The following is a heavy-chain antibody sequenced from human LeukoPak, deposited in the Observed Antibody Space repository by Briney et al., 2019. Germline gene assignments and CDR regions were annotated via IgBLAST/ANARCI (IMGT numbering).Heavy chain of an antibody. CDR3: ARGDWLPLPYAFDH. CDR1: GFTFSSYG. D-gene: IGHD5-12*01. V-gene: IGHV3-48*04. J-gene: IGHJ4*02. CDR2: ISSSGLTP. Sequence: PGGSLRLSCAASGFTFSSYGMSWVRQAPGKGLEWVSYISSSGLTPYYTDSVKGRFTISRDNAKKSLYLEMNSLRAEDTAVYYCARGDWLPLPYAFDHWGQGTLVTVSS.